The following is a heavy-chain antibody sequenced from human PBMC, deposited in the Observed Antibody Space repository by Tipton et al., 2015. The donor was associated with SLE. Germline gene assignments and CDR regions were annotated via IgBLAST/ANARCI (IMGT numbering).Heavy chain of an antibody. J-gene: IGHJ5*02. CDR2: IYYGGGT. Sequence: LRLSCTVSGDSISNGDGYWSWIRQPPGKGLEWIGNIYYGGGTYYNPSLESRVTISLDTSKNQFSLKLNSVTAADTAVYYCARSTDQNWFDPWGQGTLVTVSS. V-gene: IGHV4-31*02. D-gene: IGHD2-2*01. CDR3: ARSTDQNWFDP. CDR1: GDSISNGDGY.